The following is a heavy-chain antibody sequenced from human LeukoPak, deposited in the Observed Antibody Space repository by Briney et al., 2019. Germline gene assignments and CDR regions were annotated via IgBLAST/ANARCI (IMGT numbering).Heavy chain of an antibody. CDR2: ISYDGSNK. V-gene: IGHV3-30-3*01. CDR3: ARDEAFLDYYYYGMDV. J-gene: IGHJ6*02. Sequence: GGSLRLSCAASGFTFSSYAMHWVRQAPGKGLEWVAVISYDGSNKYYADSVKRRFTISRDNSKNTLYLQMNSLRAEDTAVYYCARDEAFLDYYYYGMDVWGQGTTVTVSS. CDR1: GFTFSSYA. D-gene: IGHD3-3*01.